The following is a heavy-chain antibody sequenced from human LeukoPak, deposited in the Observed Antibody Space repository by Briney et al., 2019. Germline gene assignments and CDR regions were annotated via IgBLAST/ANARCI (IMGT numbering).Heavy chain of an antibody. CDR1: GFIFSSYD. Sequence: GGSLRLSCAASGFIFSSYDMNWVRQAPGKGLEWIAYIIAGGKTIHYADSVKGRFTISRDNAKNSLYLQMNSLRADDTAVYYCARVFSGSEDYWGQGTLVTVSS. V-gene: IGHV3-48*01. CDR3: ARVFSGSEDY. D-gene: IGHD1-26*01. J-gene: IGHJ4*02. CDR2: IIAGGKTI.